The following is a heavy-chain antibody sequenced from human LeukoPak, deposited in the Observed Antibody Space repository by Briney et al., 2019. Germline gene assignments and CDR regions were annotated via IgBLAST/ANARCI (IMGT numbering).Heavy chain of an antibody. CDR3: AREGDWNDAFDI. CDR1: GYTFTSYD. J-gene: IGHJ3*02. V-gene: IGHV1-8*01. CDR2: MNPNSGNT. Sequence: GASVKVSCKASGYTFTSYDINWVRQATGQGLEWMGWMNPNSGNTGCAQKFQGRVTMTRNTSISTAYMELSSLRSEDTAVYYCAREGDWNDAFDIWGQGTMVTVSS. D-gene: IGHD1-1*01.